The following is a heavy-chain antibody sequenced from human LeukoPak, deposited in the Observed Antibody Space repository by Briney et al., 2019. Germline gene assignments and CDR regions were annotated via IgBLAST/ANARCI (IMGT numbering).Heavy chain of an antibody. Sequence: GGSLRFSCAASGFTFSSYSMNWVRQAPGKGLKWVSSISSSSSYIYYTDSVKGRFTISRDNAKNSLYLQMNSLRAEDTAVYYCARDPGSGYVPHTDYWGQGTLVTVSS. CDR2: ISSSSSYI. CDR3: ARDPGSGYVPHTDY. V-gene: IGHV3-21*01. CDR1: GFTFSSYS. D-gene: IGHD5-12*01. J-gene: IGHJ4*02.